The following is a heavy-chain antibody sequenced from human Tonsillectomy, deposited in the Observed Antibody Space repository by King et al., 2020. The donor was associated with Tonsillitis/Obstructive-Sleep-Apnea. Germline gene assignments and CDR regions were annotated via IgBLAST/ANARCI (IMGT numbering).Heavy chain of an antibody. CDR3: AREGAGFFY. D-gene: IGHD4/OR15-4a*01. CDR1: GDSVSSNSSA. J-gene: IGHJ4*02. Sequence: VQLQESGPGLVKPLETLSLTCAISGDSVSSNSSAWNWIRQSPSGGLEWLGRTYYRSKWYHDYAISVKSRITINPDTSKNQFSLQLNSVTPEDTAVYYCAREGAGFFYWGQGTLVTVSS. CDR2: TYYRSKWYH. V-gene: IGHV6-1*01.